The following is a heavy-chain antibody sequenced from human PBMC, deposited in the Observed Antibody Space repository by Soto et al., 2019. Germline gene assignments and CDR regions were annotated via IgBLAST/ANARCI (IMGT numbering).Heavy chain of an antibody. CDR3: ARDFGRAGPYYGMDV. V-gene: IGHV3-11*06. D-gene: IGHD6-19*01. J-gene: IGHJ6*02. CDR1: GFTFSDYY. CDR2: ISSSSSYT. Sequence: PGGSLRLSCAASGFTFSDYYMSWIRQAPGKGLEWVSYISSSSSYTNYADSVKGRFTISRDNAKNSRYLQMNSLRAEDTAVYYCARDFGRAGPYYGMDVWGQGTTVTVSS.